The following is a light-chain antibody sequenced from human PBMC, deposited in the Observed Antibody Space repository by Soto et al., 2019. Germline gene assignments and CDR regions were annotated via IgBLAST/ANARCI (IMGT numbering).Light chain of an antibody. J-gene: IGKJ1*01. CDR3: QQSYSTSRT. Sequence: DIQMTQSPSSLSASVGDRVTLTCRANQSISSYLNWYQQKPGKAPKLLIYAASSLQSGVPSRFSGSGSGTDFTLTISSLQPEDFATYYCQQSYSTSRTFGQGTKVDIK. V-gene: IGKV1-39*01. CDR1: QSISSY. CDR2: AAS.